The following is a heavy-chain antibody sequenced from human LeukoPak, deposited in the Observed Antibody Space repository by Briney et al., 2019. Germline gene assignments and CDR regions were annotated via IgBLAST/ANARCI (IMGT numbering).Heavy chain of an antibody. Sequence: SGGSLRLSCAASGFTFSSYAMSWVRQAPGKGLEWVSAISGSGGSTYYADSVKGRFTISRDNSKNTLYLQMNSPRAEDTAVYYCAKPKTYGSGSSLVSYYGMDVWGQGTTVTVPS. D-gene: IGHD3-10*01. CDR2: ISGSGGST. CDR3: AKPKTYGSGSSLVSYYGMDV. V-gene: IGHV3-23*01. J-gene: IGHJ6*02. CDR1: GFTFSSYA.